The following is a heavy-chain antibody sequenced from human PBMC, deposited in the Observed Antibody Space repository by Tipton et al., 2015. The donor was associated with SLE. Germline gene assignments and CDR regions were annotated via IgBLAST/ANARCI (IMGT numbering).Heavy chain of an antibody. CDR1: GGSISSYD. J-gene: IGHJ6*03. CDR2: IYTSGYS. Sequence: TLSLTCTVFGGSISSYDWTWIRQPAGKGLEWIGRIYTSGYSNYNPSLKSRLTMSVDTSRDQFSLTLNSVTAADTGIYYCARGREWNWSPYYMDVWGKGTTVTVSS. CDR3: ARGREWNWSPYYMDV. D-gene: IGHD1-1*01. V-gene: IGHV4-4*07.